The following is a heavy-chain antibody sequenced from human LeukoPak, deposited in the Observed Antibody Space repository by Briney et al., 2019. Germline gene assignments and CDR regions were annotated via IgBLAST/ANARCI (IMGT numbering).Heavy chain of an antibody. Sequence: GASVKVSCKASGYTFTSYGISWVRQANGQGLELMGWVSPNSGSTVYAQKFQGRVTMARDTSINTAYMELNSLTSEDTAVYYCARGTLFSSAEILLWGQGTLVTVTS. J-gene: IGHJ4*02. CDR1: GYTFTSYG. CDR3: ARGTLFSSAEILL. D-gene: IGHD6-19*01. CDR2: VSPNSGST. V-gene: IGHV1-8*02.